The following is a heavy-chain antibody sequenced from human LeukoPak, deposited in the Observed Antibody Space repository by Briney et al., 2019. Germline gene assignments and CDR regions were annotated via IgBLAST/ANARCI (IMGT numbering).Heavy chain of an antibody. CDR2: ISSSSSYI. CDR1: GFTFRSYS. V-gene: IGHV3-21*01. CDR3: ARDRELNYGDYGAFDI. D-gene: IGHD4-17*01. J-gene: IGHJ3*02. Sequence: GGSLRLSCAASGFTFRSYSMKWVRQGAGKGGEGVSSISSSSSYIYYADSVKGRFTISRDNAKNSLYLQMNSLRAEDTAVYYCARDRELNYGDYGAFDIWGQGTMVTVSS.